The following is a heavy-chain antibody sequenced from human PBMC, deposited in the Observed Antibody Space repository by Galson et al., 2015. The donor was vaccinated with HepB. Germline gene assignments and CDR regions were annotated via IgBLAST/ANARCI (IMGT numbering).Heavy chain of an antibody. CDR2: IDPSDSYT. D-gene: IGHD6-13*01. J-gene: IGHJ4*02. V-gene: IGHV5-10-1*01. CDR1: GYSFTSYW. CDR3: ARHEVAAAGIPYFDY. Sequence: QSGAEVKKPGESLRISCKGSGYSFTSYWISWVRQMPGKGLEWIGRIDPSDSYTNYSPSFQGHVTISADKSISTAYLQWSSLKASDTAMYYCARHEVAAAGIPYFDYWGQGTLVTVSS.